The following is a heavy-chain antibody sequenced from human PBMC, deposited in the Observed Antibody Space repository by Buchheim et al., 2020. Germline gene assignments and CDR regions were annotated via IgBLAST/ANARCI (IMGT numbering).Heavy chain of an antibody. CDR2: IYYSGST. CDR3: ARDVGYSGSYLQWFDP. CDR1: GGSISSSSYY. D-gene: IGHD1-26*01. Sequence: QLQLQESGPGLVKPSETLSLTCTVSGGSISSSSYYWGWIRQPPGKGLEWIGSIYYSGSTYYNPSLKSRVTLSVDPSKNQFSLKLSSVTAADTAVYYCARDVGYSGSYLQWFDPWGQGTL. V-gene: IGHV4-39*07. J-gene: IGHJ5*02.